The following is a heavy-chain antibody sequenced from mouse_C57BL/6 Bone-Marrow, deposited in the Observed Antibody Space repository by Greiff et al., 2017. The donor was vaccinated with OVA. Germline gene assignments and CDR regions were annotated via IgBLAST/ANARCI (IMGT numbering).Heavy chain of an antibody. D-gene: IGHD1-1*01. Sequence: EVQLVESGPGLAKPSQTLSLTCSVTGYSITSDYWNWLRKFPGNKLEYMGYISYSGSTYYNPSLKSRISITRDTAKNQYYLQLNSVTTEDTATYYCARSTVVAPGWFAYWGQGTLVTVSA. CDR3: ARSTVVAPGWFAY. CDR2: ISYSGST. CDR1: GYSITSDY. J-gene: IGHJ3*01. V-gene: IGHV3-8*01.